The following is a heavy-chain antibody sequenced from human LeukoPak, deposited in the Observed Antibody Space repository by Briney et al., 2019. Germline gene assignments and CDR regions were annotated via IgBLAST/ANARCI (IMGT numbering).Heavy chain of an antibody. Sequence: SETLSLTCTVSGGSISSYYWSWIRQPAGKGLEWIGRIFPGGNTHFNPSLKSRVAISVDSSKNQFSLTLSSVTAADTAVYYCAGNRDAYFLNAFDIWGQGTMVTVSS. D-gene: IGHD5-24*01. CDR1: GGSISSYY. V-gene: IGHV4-4*07. CDR2: IFPGGNT. CDR3: AGNRDAYFLNAFDI. J-gene: IGHJ3*02.